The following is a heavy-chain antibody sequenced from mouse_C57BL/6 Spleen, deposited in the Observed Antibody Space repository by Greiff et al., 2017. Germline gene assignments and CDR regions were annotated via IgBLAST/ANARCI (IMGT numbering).Heavy chain of an antibody. Sequence: VQLQQSGAELMKPGASVKLSYTATGYTFTGYWIEWVKQRPGHGLEWIGEILPGSGSTNYNEKFKGKATFTADTSSNTAYMQLSGLTTEDSAIYYGATSGYDYGFACGGQGTLVTASA. J-gene: IGHJ3*01. CDR2: ILPGSGST. CDR1: GYTFTGYW. CDR3: ATSGYDYGFAC. V-gene: IGHV1-9*01. D-gene: IGHD2-4*01.